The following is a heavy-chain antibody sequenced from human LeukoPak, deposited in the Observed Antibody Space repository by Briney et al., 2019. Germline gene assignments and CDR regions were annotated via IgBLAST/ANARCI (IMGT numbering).Heavy chain of an antibody. CDR2: IMSIFGTA. Sequence: KVSCKASGGTFSSYAISWVRQAPGQGLEWMGRIMSIFGTANYAQKFQGRVTITTDESTNTAYMELSSLRSEDTAVYYCARGNWDSSGWYYGYWGQGTLVTVSS. D-gene: IGHD6-19*01. CDR1: GGTFSSYA. V-gene: IGHV1-69*05. J-gene: IGHJ4*02. CDR3: ARGNWDSSGWYYGY.